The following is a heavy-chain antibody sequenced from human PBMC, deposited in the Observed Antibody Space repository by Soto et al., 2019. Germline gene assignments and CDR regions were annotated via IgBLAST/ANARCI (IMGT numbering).Heavy chain of an antibody. CDR1: GGSISRYY. V-gene: IGHV4-59*01. CDR3: ARRAAAAGTPFDY. J-gene: IGHJ4*02. CDR2: IYYSGST. D-gene: IGHD6-13*01. Sequence: SETLSLTCTVSGGSISRYYWSWIRQPPGKRLESIGYIYYSGSTNYNPSLKSRVTISVDTSKNQFSLKLTSVTAADTAVYYCARRAAAAGTPFDYWGQGTLVTVSS.